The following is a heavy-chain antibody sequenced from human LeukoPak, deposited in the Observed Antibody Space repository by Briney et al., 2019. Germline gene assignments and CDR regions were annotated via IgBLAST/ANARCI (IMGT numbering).Heavy chain of an antibody. CDR2: IYNSGGT. Sequence: PSQTLSLTCTVSGGSISSGDHFWTWIRQHPGKGLEWIGYIYNSGGTYYNPSLKSRVIMSVDTSKNQFSLRLSSVTAADTAVYFCARGLKQLNYFDYWGQGTLVTVSS. CDR3: ARGLKQLNYFDY. CDR1: GGSISSGDHF. V-gene: IGHV4-31*03. J-gene: IGHJ4*02. D-gene: IGHD6-13*01.